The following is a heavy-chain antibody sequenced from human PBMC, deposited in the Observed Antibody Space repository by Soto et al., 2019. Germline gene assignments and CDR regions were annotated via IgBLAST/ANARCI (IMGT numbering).Heavy chain of an antibody. D-gene: IGHD6-19*01. CDR1: GGSVSSGDYY. V-gene: IGHV4-61*08. CDR2: IYYSGST. CDR3: ARDRVGGGWLVVESD. Sequence: QVQLQESGPGLVKPSETLSLTCSVSGGSVSSGDYYWSWVRQPPGKGLEWIGYIYYSGSTKSSPSLKSRVTISVEQSKNQFSLKLSSVTAADTAVYYCARDRVGGGWLVVESDWGQGTLVTVSS. J-gene: IGHJ4*02.